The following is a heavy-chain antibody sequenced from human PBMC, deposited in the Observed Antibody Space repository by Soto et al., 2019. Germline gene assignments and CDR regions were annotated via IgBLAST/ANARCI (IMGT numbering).Heavy chain of an antibody. J-gene: IGHJ6*02. Sequence: QAQLVQSGAEVKKPGASVKVSCKASGYTFTSYGISWVRQAPGQGLEWMGWISAYNGNTNYAQKLQSRVNMPTDTSTSTAYMELRSLRSDDTAVYYCARDRGAYGMDVWGQGTTVTVSS. CDR1: GYTFTSYG. CDR2: ISAYNGNT. CDR3: ARDRGAYGMDV. V-gene: IGHV1-18*01.